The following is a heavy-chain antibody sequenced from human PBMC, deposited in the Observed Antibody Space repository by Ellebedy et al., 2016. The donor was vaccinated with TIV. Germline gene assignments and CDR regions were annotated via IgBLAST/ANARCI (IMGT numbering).Heavy chain of an antibody. CDR3: ARGSVVVPAGNFDY. CDR1: GGSISSGGYY. D-gene: IGHD2-2*01. J-gene: IGHJ4*02. CDR2: IYYSGST. V-gene: IGHV4-31*03. Sequence: SETLSLTXTVSGGSISSGGYYWSWIRQHPGKGLEWIGYIYYSGSTYYNPSLKSRVTISVDTSKNQFSLKLSSVTAADTAVYYCARGSVVVPAGNFDYWGQGTLVTVSS.